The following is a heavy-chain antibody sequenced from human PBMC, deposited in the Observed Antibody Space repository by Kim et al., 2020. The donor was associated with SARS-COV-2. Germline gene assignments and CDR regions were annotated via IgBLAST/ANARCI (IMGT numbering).Heavy chain of an antibody. CDR3: ARYCAGGACRDYYGMDV. J-gene: IGHJ6*02. CDR2: IIPIFGTA. D-gene: IGHD2-8*02. CDR1: GGTFNNYA. V-gene: IGHV1-69*13. Sequence: SVKVSCKASGGTFNNYAISWVRQAPGQGLEWMGGIIPIFGTANYAEQFQGRVTITADESTGTAYMSLSSLRSDDTAVYYCARYCAGGACRDYYGMDVRG.